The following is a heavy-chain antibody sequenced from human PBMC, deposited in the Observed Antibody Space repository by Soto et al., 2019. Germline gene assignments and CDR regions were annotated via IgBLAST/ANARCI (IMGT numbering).Heavy chain of an antibody. CDR1: GGSISSPHDY. Sequence: TSETLSLTCTVSGGSISSPHDYWGWIRQSPGRGLEWIGSIYFSGSTYYNPSLKSRISISVDTSKNQFSLKLSSVTAADTAVYYCARGSYYYDSSSYYHYWGQGTLVTVSS. J-gene: IGHJ4*02. V-gene: IGHV4-39*02. D-gene: IGHD3-22*01. CDR3: ARGSYYYDSSSYYHY. CDR2: IYFSGST.